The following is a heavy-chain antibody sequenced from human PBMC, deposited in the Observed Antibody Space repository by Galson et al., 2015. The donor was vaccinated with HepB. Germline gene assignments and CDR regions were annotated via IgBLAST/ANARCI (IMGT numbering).Heavy chain of an antibody. CDR3: ARRQNYYDSSGYYYVEYYFDY. V-gene: IGHV5-51*03. CDR1: GYSFTSYW. Sequence: QSGAEVKKPGESLKISCKGSGYSFTSYWIGWVRQMPGKGLEWMGIIYPGDSDTRYSPSFQGQVTISADKSISTAYLQWSSLKASDTAMYYCARRQNYYDSSGYYYVEYYFDYWGQGTLVTVSS. CDR2: IYPGDSDT. D-gene: IGHD3-22*01. J-gene: IGHJ4*02.